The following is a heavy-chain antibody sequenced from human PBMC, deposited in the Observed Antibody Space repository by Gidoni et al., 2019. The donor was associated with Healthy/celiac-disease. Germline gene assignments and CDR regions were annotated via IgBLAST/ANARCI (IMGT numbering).Heavy chain of an antibody. CDR3: ATRSGWYVRLDY. J-gene: IGHJ4*02. CDR2: MNPNSGNT. D-gene: IGHD6-19*01. Sequence: GQLVQSGAEVKKPGASVTVSCKASGYTFTSYDINWVRQATGQGLEWMGWMNPNSGNTGYAQKLQGRVTMTRNTSISTAYMELSSLRSEDPAVYYCATRSGWYVRLDYWGQGTLVTVSS. CDR1: GYTFTSYD. V-gene: IGHV1-8*01.